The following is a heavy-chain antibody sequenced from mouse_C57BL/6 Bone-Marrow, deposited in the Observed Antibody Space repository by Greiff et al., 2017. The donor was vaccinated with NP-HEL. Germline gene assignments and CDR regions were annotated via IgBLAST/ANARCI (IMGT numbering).Heavy chain of an antibody. Sequence: EVKLMESEGGLVQPGSSMKLSCTASGFTFSDYYMAWVRQVPEKGLEWVANINYDGSSTYYLDSLKSRFIISRDNEKNILYLQMSSLKSEDTATYYCAKVVPGNFFAYWGQGTLVTVSA. D-gene: IGHD2-1*01. CDR2: INYDGSST. V-gene: IGHV5-16*01. CDR3: AKVVPGNFFAY. J-gene: IGHJ3*01. CDR1: GFTFSDYY.